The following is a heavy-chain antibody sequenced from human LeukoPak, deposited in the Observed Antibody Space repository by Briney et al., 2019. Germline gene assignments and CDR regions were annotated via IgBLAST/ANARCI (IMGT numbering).Heavy chain of an antibody. D-gene: IGHD3-9*01. J-gene: IGHJ4*02. CDR3: ARGESHDWLPIDY. V-gene: IGHV3-23*01. Sequence: QSGGSLRLSCAASGFTFSSYAMSWVRQAPGKGLEWVSAISGSGGSTYYADSVKGRFTISRDNSKNTLYLQMNSLRSEDTAVYYCARGESHDWLPIDYWGQGTLVTVSS. CDR1: GFTFSSYA. CDR2: ISGSGGST.